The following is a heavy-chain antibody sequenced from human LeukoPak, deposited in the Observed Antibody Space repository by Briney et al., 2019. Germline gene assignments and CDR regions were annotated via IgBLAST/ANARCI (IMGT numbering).Heavy chain of an antibody. CDR1: GFPFSSYG. J-gene: IGHJ5*02. CDR3: ARDWAAAATEDWFDP. Sequence: GGSLRLSCAAPGFPFSSYGMPWVRQAPGRGLGGVAVLWYDGSNKYYADSVKGRFTISRDNSKNTLYLQMNSLRAEDTAVYYCARDWAAAATEDWFDPWGQGTLVTVSS. CDR2: LWYDGSNK. D-gene: IGHD6-13*01. V-gene: IGHV3-33*01.